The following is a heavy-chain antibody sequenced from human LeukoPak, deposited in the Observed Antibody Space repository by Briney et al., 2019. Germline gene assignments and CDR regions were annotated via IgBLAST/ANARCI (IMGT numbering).Heavy chain of an antibody. CDR2: INQDGSVK. V-gene: IGHV3-7*01. D-gene: IGHD2-15*01. CDR3: TRDIVF. CDR1: GFTFSSYA. Sequence: GGSLRLSCAASGFTFSSYAMGWVRQAPGKGLEWVGNINQDGSVKHYVDSVRGRSTISRDNARNSVYLQMNALRVEDTAVYYCTRDIVFWGQGTLVTASS. J-gene: IGHJ4*02.